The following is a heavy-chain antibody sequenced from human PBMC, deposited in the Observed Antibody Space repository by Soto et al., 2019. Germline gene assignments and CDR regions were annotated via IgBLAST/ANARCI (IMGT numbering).Heavy chain of an antibody. CDR2: ISYDGSSK. V-gene: IGHV3-30-3*02. Sequence: QVQLVESGGGVVQPGRSLRLSCAASGFTFNSYAMHWVRQAPGKGLEWVAVISYDGSSKYYADSVKGRFTISRDNSKNTLYLQVNSLSAEDTVVYYCAKTMVRGVFDAFDSWGQVTIVAVCS. J-gene: IGHJ3*02. CDR3: AKTMVRGVFDAFDS. CDR1: GFTFNSYA. D-gene: IGHD3-10*01.